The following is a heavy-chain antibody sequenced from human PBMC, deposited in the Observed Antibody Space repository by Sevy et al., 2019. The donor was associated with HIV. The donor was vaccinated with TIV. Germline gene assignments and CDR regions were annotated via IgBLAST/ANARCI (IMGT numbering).Heavy chain of an antibody. Sequence: GGSLRLSCGASGFTFSSYSMNWVRQAPGKGLEWVSLISSSSSYIYYADSVKGGFTISRDNAKNSLYLQMNRLRAEDTAVYYCARCHSSSWFDALDIWGQGTMVTVSS. D-gene: IGHD6-13*01. CDR3: ARCHSSSWFDALDI. CDR2: ISSSSSYI. J-gene: IGHJ3*02. CDR1: GFTFSSYS. V-gene: IGHV3-21*01.